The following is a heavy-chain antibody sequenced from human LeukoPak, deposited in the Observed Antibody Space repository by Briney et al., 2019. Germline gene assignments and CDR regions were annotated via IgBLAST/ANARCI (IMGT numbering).Heavy chain of an antibody. Sequence: PSETLSLTCTVSGGSISSGGYYCSWIRQHPGKGLEWIGYIFFSGSTYYNPTLRSRLTISVGTSKNQFSLRLSSVTAADTAVYYCASGGSGGFIDSWGQGTLVTVSS. D-gene: IGHD2-15*01. V-gene: IGHV4-31*03. CDR1: GGSISSGGYY. J-gene: IGHJ4*02. CDR3: ASGGSGGFIDS. CDR2: IFFSGST.